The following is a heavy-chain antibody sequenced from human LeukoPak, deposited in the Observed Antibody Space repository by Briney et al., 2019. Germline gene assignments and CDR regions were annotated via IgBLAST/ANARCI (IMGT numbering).Heavy chain of an antibody. J-gene: IGHJ4*02. CDR2: IIESGEST. D-gene: IGHD3-10*01. CDR1: GITFSSYE. V-gene: IGHV3-23*01. Sequence: GGSLRLSCAASGITFSSYEMNWVRQAPGKGLEWVSAIIESGESTYYTDSVKGRFTISRDNSKNTLYLQMNSLRAEDTAFYYCAKGSAQYYFDSWGQGTLVTVSS. CDR3: AKGSAQYYFDS.